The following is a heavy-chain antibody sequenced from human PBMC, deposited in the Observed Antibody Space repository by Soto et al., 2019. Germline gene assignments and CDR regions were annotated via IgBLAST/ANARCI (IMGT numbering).Heavy chain of an antibody. CDR3: ARDLEDYGDYGYFDL. J-gene: IGHJ2*01. V-gene: IGHV3-30-3*01. CDR2: ISYDGSNK. CDR1: GFTFSSYA. Sequence: QVQLVESGGGVVQPGRSLRLSCAASGFTFSSYAMHWVRQAPGKGLEWVAVISYDGSNKYYADSVKGRFTISRDNSKNTLYLQMNSLRAEDTAVYYCARDLEDYGDYGYFDLWGRGTLVTASS. D-gene: IGHD4-17*01.